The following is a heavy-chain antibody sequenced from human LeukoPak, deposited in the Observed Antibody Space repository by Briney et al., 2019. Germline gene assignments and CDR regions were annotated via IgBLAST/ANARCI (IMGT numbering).Heavy chain of an antibody. Sequence: GASVKVSCKASGYTFTGYYMHWVRQAPGQGLEWMGWINPNSGGTNYAQKFQGRVTMTRDTSISTAYMELSRLRSDDTAVYYCARAAYDIAVVPAATNYYYYYGMDVWGQGTTVTVSS. CDR1: GYTFTGYY. V-gene: IGHV1-2*02. D-gene: IGHD2-2*01. J-gene: IGHJ6*02. CDR2: INPNSGGT. CDR3: ARAAYDIAVVPAATNYYYYYGMDV.